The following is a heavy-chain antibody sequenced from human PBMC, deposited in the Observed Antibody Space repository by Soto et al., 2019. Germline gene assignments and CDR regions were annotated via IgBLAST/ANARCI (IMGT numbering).Heavy chain of an antibody. J-gene: IGHJ5*02. CDR2: ISYDGSNK. CDR1: GFTFSSYG. Sequence: GGSLRLSCAASGFTFSSYGMHWVRQAPGKGLEWVAVISYDGSNKYYADSVKGRFTISRDNSKNTLYLQMNSLRAEDTAVYYCAKVNFDPWGQGTLVTVSS. CDR3: AKVNFDP. V-gene: IGHV3-30*18.